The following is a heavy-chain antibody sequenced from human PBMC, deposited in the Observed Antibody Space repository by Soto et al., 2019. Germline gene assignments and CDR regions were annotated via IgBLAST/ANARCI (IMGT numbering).Heavy chain of an antibody. CDR2: ISYDGSNK. CDR3: XYXXXXXGYAFEY. D-gene: IGHD3-22*01. Sequence: QVQLVESGGGVVQPGRSLRLSCAASGFTFSSYGMHWVRQAPGXXLEWVAVISYDGSNKYYADSVKGRFTISRDNSKNTLYLQMNSLRAEXTAIXXXXYXXXXXGYAFEYWGQGTLVTVSS. J-gene: IGHJ4*02. CDR1: GFTFSSYG. V-gene: IGHV3-30*03.